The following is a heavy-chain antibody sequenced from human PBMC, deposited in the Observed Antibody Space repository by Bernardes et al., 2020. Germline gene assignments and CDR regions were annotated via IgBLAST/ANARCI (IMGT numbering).Heavy chain of an antibody. CDR1: GYTFTSYG. J-gene: IGHJ4*02. CDR2: LSAYNGNT. Sequence: ASVKVSCKASGYTFTSYGISWVRQAPGQGLEWMGWLSAYNGNTNYAQQLPGRVTMTTDTSTSTAYMELRSLGSADTAVYYYARGRRHVVVTAYHRPIGPAEYWGQGTLVTVYS. D-gene: IGHD2-21*02. CDR3: ARGRRHVVVTAYHRPIGPAEY. V-gene: IGHV1-18*01.